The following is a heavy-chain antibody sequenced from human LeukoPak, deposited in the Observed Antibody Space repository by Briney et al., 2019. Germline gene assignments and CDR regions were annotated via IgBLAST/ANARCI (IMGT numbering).Heavy chain of an antibody. CDR1: GFTFDDYG. CDR3: ARGYCSSTSCRAAY. CDR2: INWNGGST. V-gene: IGHV3-20*04. J-gene: IGHJ4*02. Sequence: PGGSLGLSCAASGFTFDDYGMSWVRQAPGKGLEWVSGINWNGGSTGYADSVKGRFTISRDNAKNSLYLQMNSLRAEDTALYYCARGYCSSTSCRAAYWGQGTLVTVSS. D-gene: IGHD2-2*01.